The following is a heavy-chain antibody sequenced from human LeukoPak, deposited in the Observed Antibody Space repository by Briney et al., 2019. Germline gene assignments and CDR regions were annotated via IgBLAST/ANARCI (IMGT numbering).Heavy chain of an antibody. D-gene: IGHD6-19*01. CDR1: GGSFSGHY. J-gene: IGHJ4*02. Sequence: SETLSLTCAVHGGSFSGHYWTWIRQPPGKGLEWIGEINLSGGTKYNPSLKSRVTISAETSNNQFFLKLNSVTGADTAVYYCVRGVSGWYGFDYWGQGTLVTVSS. V-gene: IGHV4-34*01. CDR2: INLSGGT. CDR3: VRGVSGWYGFDY.